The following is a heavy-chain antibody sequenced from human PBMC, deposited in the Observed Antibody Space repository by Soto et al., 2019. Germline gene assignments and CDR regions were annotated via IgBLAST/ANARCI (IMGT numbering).Heavy chain of an antibody. J-gene: IGHJ5*02. CDR2: INGGAGDT. V-gene: IGHV1-3*01. D-gene: IGHD6-6*01. Sequence: QVQLVQSGAKVRKSGASVKISCKASGYIFTSYAIHWLRQAPGQRLEWMGWINGGAGDTRYSVNFQGRVTFTRDTAATTAFMDLSSLSSADTAIYYCARSPSRMAAETQLDPWGQGTLVSVSS. CDR3: ARSPSRMAAETQLDP. CDR1: GYIFTSYA.